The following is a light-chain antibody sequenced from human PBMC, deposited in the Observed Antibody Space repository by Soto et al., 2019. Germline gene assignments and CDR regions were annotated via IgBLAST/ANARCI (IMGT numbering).Light chain of an antibody. V-gene: IGKV1-39*01. CDR1: QSIISY. CDR2: AAS. Sequence: DIQMTQSPSSLSASVGDRVTINCRASQSIISYLNWYQQKPGKAPKLLIYAASSLQSGVPSRFSGSGSGTDFTLTISSLQPEDFATYYCQQSYSTPLTFGGGTKV. CDR3: QQSYSTPLT. J-gene: IGKJ4*01.